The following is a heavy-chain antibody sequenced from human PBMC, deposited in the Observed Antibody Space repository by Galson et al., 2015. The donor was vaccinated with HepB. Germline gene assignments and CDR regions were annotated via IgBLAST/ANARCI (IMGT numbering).Heavy chain of an antibody. CDR3: AKDQYGSSSYPWFDP. Sequence: SLRLSCAASGFTFSSYWMSWVRQAPGKGLEWVANIKQDGSEKYYVDSVKGRFTISRDNAKNSLYLQMNSLRAEDTAVYYCAKDQYGSSSYPWFDPWGQGTLVTVSS. D-gene: IGHD6-6*01. CDR2: IKQDGSEK. V-gene: IGHV3-7*03. CDR1: GFTFSSYW. J-gene: IGHJ5*02.